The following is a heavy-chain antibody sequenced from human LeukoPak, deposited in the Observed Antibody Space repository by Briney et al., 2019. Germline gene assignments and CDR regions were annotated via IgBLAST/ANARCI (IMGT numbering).Heavy chain of an antibody. Sequence: GGTLRLSCAASGFTFSRYGMTWVRQAPGKGLEWVSTISDTGASTYYADSVKDRFTISRDNSKNTLYLQMSGLRAEDTAIYYCARRYYYDSTSIDYWGQGTLVTVSS. V-gene: IGHV3-23*01. CDR1: GFTFSRYG. CDR3: ARRYYYDSTSIDY. D-gene: IGHD3-22*01. CDR2: ISDTGAST. J-gene: IGHJ4*02.